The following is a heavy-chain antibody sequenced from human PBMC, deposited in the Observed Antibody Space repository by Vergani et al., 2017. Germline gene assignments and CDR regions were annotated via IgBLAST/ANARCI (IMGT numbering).Heavy chain of an antibody. CDR1: GFTFSSYA. J-gene: IGHJ4*02. CDR3: AKGPLGYGLWFVEIXFSD. CDR2: ISGSGGST. V-gene: IGHV3-23*01. D-gene: IGHD3-10*01. Sequence: EVQLLESGGGLVQPGGSLRLSCAASGFTFSSYAMSWARQAPGKGLEWVSAISGSGGSTYYADSVKGRFTISRDNSKNTLYLQMNSLRAEDTAVYYCAKGPLGYGLWFVEIXFSDWGQGTLVSVSS.